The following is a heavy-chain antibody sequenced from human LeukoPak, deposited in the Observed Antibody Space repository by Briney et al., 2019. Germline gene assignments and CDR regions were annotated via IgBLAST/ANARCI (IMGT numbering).Heavy chain of an antibody. Sequence: SETLSLTCTVSGGSISSSSYYWGWIRQPPGKGLEWIASIYYSGSTYYNPSLKSRVTISVDTSKNQFSLKLSSVTAADTAVYYCARVVQDGNYQIPGYSSSWYWGVYPRRTNWFDPWGQGTLVTVSS. CDR3: ARVVQDGNYQIPGYSSSWYWGVYPRRTNWFDP. CDR2: IYYSGST. D-gene: IGHD6-13*01. J-gene: IGHJ5*02. CDR1: GGSISSSSYY. V-gene: IGHV4-39*07.